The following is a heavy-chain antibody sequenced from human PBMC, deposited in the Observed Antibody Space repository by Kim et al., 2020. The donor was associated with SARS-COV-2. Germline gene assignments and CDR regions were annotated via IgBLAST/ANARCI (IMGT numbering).Heavy chain of an antibody. CDR2: INPSSGGT. V-gene: IGHV1-46*01. J-gene: IGHJ5*02. CDR3: VRGVVISAAGPFDP. CDR1: GFSFTRNY. Sequence: ASVKVSCKASGFSFTRNYMHWVRQAPGQGLEWMGIINPSSGGTTYAQKFQGRVTMTRDTSTSTLYMEVSSLRSEDTAIYYCVRGVVISAAGPFDPWGQGTLVTVSS. D-gene: IGHD6-13*01.